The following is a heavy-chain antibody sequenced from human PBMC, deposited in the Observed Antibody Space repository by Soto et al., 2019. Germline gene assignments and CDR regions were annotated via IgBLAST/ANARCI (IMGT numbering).Heavy chain of an antibody. D-gene: IGHD3-3*01. CDR2: INAGNGNT. Sequence: ASVKVSCKASGYTFTSYAMHWVRQAPGQRLEWMGWINAGNGNTKYSQKFQGRVTITRDTSASTAYMELSSLRSEDTAVYYCARDLYYTPNYDFWSGVASGFDYWGQGTLVTVSS. CDR1: GYTFTSYA. V-gene: IGHV1-3*01. CDR3: ARDLYYTPNYDFWSGVASGFDY. J-gene: IGHJ4*02.